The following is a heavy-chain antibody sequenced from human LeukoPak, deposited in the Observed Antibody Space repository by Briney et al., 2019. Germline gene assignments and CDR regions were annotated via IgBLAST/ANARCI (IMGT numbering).Heavy chain of an antibody. D-gene: IGHD5-24*01. Sequence: SETLSLTCTVSGGSISSYYWSWIRQPPGKGLEWIGYIYYSGSTNYNPSLKSRVTMSIDTSKNQFSLNLISVTAADTAMYYCARHRRLGRDGYNFPLDVFDIWGQGTMVTVSS. V-gene: IGHV4-59*08. J-gene: IGHJ3*02. CDR1: GGSISSYY. CDR2: IYYSGST. CDR3: ARHRRLGRDGYNFPLDVFDI.